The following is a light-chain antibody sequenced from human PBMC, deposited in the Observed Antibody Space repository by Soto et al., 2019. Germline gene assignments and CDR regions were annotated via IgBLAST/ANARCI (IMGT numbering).Light chain of an antibody. CDR1: QNVRSY. CDR2: ETS. V-gene: IGKV1-39*01. J-gene: IGKJ1*01. CDR3: QQTFSTPRT. Sequence: DTQMTKSPSSLAESVGDRPRIPCRASQNVRSYVNWYQQKPGKAPNLIIYETSTLESGVPSRFSGDGYGTDFTLSISSLQPEDFAIYYCQQTFSTPRTFGQGTKVEI.